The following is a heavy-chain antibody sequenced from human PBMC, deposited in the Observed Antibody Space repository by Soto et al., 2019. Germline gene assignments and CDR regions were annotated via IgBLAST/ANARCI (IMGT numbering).Heavy chain of an antibody. CDR3: AREASVGTSPFSNSGWEGYFDY. D-gene: IGHD5-12*01. V-gene: IGHV4-59*01. CDR2: IFHTGTP. CDR1: GGSISPYY. Sequence: SATLSLTCTVSGGSISPYYWIWIRHPPGGGVEWIGYIFHTGTPRYTHSLESRVDISVDSSKNQVYLKLTSVTAADTAVYFCAREASVGTSPFSNSGWEGYFDYWGRGALVPVSP. J-gene: IGHJ4*02.